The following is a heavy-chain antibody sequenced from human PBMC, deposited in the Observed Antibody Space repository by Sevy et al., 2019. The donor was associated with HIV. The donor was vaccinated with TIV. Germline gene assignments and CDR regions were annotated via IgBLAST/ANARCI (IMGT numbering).Heavy chain of an antibody. CDR3: ARAFCSGGRCYSHAY. CDR2: ISPHNGDT. CDR1: GYTFSTYR. D-gene: IGHD2-15*01. J-gene: IGHJ4*02. V-gene: IGHV1-18*01. Sequence: ASVKVSCKVSGYTFSTYRITWVRQAPGQGLEWMGWISPHNGDTNYARKLQGKVSMTTDTSTTTAYMELRGLTSDDTALYYCARAFCSGGRCYSHAYWGQGTLVTVSS.